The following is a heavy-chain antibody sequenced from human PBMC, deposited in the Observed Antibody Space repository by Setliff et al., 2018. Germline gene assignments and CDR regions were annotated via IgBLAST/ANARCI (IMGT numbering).Heavy chain of an antibody. Sequence: ASVKVSCKAFGYTFAKYGTSWVRQAHGQGREWMGWISGYNGYTVYAQKLQGRVTLTTDTSTGTAYMEVRSLRSDDTAQYYCVRDRAAIVVGPPTAAFDSWGQGTMVTVSS. CDR2: ISGYNGYT. J-gene: IGHJ3*02. CDR1: GYTFAKYG. D-gene: IGHD2-2*01. V-gene: IGHV1-18*01. CDR3: VRDRAAIVVGPPTAAFDS.